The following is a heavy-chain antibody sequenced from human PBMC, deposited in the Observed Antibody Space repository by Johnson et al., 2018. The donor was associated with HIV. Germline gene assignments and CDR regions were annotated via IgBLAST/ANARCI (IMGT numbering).Heavy chain of an antibody. CDR2: IYSGGST. D-gene: IGHD1-26*01. Sequence: EVQLVESGGGLVKPGGSLRLSCAASGFTFSNAWMSWVRQAPGKGLEWVSIIYSGGSTYYADSVKGRFTISRDNSKDTLYLEMNSLRAEDTAVYYCARGHSGSYYYDAFDIWGQGTIVTVYS. V-gene: IGHV3-66*02. J-gene: IGHJ3*02. CDR3: ARGHSGSYYYDAFDI. CDR1: GFTFSNAW.